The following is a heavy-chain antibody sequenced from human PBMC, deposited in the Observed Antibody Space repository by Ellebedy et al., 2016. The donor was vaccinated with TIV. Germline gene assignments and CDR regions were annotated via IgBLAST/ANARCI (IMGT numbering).Heavy chain of an antibody. Sequence: GESLKISCAASGFTFSSYAMSWVRQAPGKGLEWVSVISGSDGSTYYADSVKGRFTISRDDSTNTLYLQMNSLRVDDTAVYYCARTQSTVIVWADPTYSDYWGQGTLVTVSS. CDR2: ISGSDGST. V-gene: IGHV3-23*01. J-gene: IGHJ4*02. CDR1: GFTFSSYA. D-gene: IGHD4-17*01. CDR3: ARTQSTVIVWADPTYSDY.